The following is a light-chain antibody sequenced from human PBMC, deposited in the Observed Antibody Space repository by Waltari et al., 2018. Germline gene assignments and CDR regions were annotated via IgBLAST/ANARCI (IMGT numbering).Light chain of an antibody. CDR1: RSVLYNYNNKNY. Sequence: DFVLTQSPDSLAVSLGERATINCTSSRSVLYNYNNKNYLSWYQQKPEPPPKLLIYWASRRESGVPDRCSGSASAIAFIFTINSLQAEDVATYYCQHYYSAPYTFGQGTKVDI. CDR3: QHYYSAPYT. J-gene: IGKJ2*01. V-gene: IGKV4-1*01. CDR2: WAS.